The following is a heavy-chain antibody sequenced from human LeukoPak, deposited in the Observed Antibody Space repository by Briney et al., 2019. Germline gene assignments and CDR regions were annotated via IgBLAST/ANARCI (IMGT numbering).Heavy chain of an antibody. V-gene: IGHV3-23*01. D-gene: IGHD5-24*01. Sequence: PGGSLRLSCAASGFTFSSSAVSWVRQAPGKGLEWVSNISGSGSGGSTYYADSAKGRFTISRDNSKNTLYLQMNSLRAEDTAVYYCAKSGYNRFDYWGQGTLVTVSS. J-gene: IGHJ4*02. CDR3: AKSGYNRFDY. CDR1: GFTFSSSA. CDR2: ISGSGSGGST.